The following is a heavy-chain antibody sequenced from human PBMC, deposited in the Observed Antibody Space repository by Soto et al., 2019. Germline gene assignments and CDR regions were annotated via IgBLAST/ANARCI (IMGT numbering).Heavy chain of an antibody. Sequence: ASVKVSCKASGYMFISYGINWVRQAPGQGLEWMGWIRPYNGDTKYAQNLQGRVTMTTDTSTSTAYMEMRSLRSDDTAVYYCVRDLDGSGSYYTDYWGPGTLVTVSA. CDR3: VRDLDGSGSYYTDY. V-gene: IGHV1-18*01. D-gene: IGHD3-10*01. CDR2: IRPYNGDT. CDR1: GYMFISYG. J-gene: IGHJ4*02.